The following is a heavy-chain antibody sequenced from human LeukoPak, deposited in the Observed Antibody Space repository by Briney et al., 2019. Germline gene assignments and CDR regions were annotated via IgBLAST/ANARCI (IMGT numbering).Heavy chain of an antibody. V-gene: IGHV3-74*01. Sequence: PGGSLRLSCAASGFTFSRYWMHWVRQAPGKGLVWVARIRSDGTITSYADSVKGRFTISRDNAKNTLYLQMNSLRAEDTAVYYCARDIEEGVSWGQGTLVTVSS. CDR3: ARDIEEGVS. CDR2: IRSDGTIT. CDR1: GFTFSRYW. J-gene: IGHJ5*02. D-gene: IGHD2-15*01.